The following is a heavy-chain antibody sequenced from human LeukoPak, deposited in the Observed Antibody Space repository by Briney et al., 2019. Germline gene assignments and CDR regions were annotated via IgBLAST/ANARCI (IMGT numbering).Heavy chain of an antibody. CDR2: IYYSGST. V-gene: IGHV4-59*01. CDR3: ARAGYCTNGVCYKWLDP. Sequence: PSETLSLTCTVSDGSISSYYWSWIRQPPGKGLEWIGYIYYSGSTNYNPSLKSRVTISVDTSKNQFSLKLSSVTAADTAVYYCARAGYCTNGVCYKWLDPWGQGTLVTVTS. CDR1: DGSISSYY. D-gene: IGHD2-8*01. J-gene: IGHJ5*02.